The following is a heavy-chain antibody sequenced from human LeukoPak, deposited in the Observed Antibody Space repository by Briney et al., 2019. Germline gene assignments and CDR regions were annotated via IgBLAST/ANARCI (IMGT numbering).Heavy chain of an antibody. CDR1: GGSIRSSSYY. CDR3: ARVLSSGHPRWFDL. J-gene: IGHJ5*02. CDR2: INYSGNT. V-gene: IGHV4-39*01. D-gene: IGHD3-10*01. Sequence: PSETLSLTCTVSGGSIRSSSYYWGWIRQPPGQGLEWIGNINYSGNTYYKQSLESRVTVSVGTSKNQFSLKLNSVTAADTAVYYCARVLSSGHPRWFDLWGQGTRVTVSS.